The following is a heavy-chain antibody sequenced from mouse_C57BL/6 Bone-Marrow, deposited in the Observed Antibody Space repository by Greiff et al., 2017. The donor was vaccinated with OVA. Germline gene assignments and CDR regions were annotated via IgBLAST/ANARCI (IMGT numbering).Heavy chain of an antibody. J-gene: IGHJ1*03. CDR1: GFTFSSYA. CDR2: ISSGGDYI. D-gene: IGHD1-1*01. CDR3: TRDRTTVVARDWYFDV. Sequence: EVQLVESGEGLVKPGGSLKLSCAASGFTFSSYAMSWVRQTPEKRLEWVAYISSGGDYIYYADTVKGRFTISRDNARNTLYLQMSSLKSEDTAMYYCTRDRTTVVARDWYFDVWGTGTTVTVSS. V-gene: IGHV5-9-1*02.